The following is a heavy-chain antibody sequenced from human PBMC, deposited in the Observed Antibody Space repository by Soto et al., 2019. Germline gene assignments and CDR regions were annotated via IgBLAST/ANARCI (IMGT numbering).Heavy chain of an antibody. V-gene: IGHV1-18*04. CDR2: ISAYNGNT. J-gene: IGHJ4*02. Sequence: ASVKVSCKASGYTFTGYGISWVRQAPGQGLEWMGWISAYNGNTNYAQKLQGRVTMTTDTSTSTAYMELRSLRSDDTAVYYCARDVRQSSGSWEDYWGQGTLVTVSS. CDR3: ARDVRQSSGSWEDY. CDR1: GYTFTGYG. D-gene: IGHD6-19*01.